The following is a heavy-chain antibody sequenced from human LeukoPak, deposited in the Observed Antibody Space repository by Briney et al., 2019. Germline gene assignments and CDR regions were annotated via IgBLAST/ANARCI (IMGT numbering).Heavy chain of an antibody. Sequence: GGSLRLSCAASGFTFSNYWKTWVRQAPGKGLEWVAHINQDGSEEHYMDSVKARFTISRDNAKNSLSLQMNSLTAEDTAVYYCVRDGGVSGYDLLDYWGQGTLVTVSS. V-gene: IGHV3-7*01. J-gene: IGHJ4*02. CDR3: VRDGGVSGYDLLDY. CDR2: INQDGSEE. D-gene: IGHD5-12*01. CDR1: GFTFSNYW.